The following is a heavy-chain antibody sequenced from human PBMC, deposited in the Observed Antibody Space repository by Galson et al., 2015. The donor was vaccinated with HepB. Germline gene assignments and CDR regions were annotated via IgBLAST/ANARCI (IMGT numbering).Heavy chain of an antibody. V-gene: IGHV4-39*07. CDR1: GGSISSSSYY. D-gene: IGHD3-16*01. Sequence: ETLSITCTVSGGSISSSSYYWGWIRQPPGKGLEWIGSIYYSGSTYYNPSLKSRVTISVDTSKNQFSLKLSSVTAADTAVYYCARDSGGIDYWGQGTLVTVSS. J-gene: IGHJ4*02. CDR3: ARDSGGIDY. CDR2: IYYSGST.